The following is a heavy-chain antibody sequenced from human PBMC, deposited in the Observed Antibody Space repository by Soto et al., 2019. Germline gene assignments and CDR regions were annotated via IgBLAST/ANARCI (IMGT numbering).Heavy chain of an antibody. J-gene: IGHJ4*02. CDR3: ARGHVAGYFDY. Sequence: SVKVSCKASGGTFSSYAISWVRQAPGQGLEWMGGIIPIFGTANYAQKFQGRVTITADEPTSTAYVELSSLRSEDTAVYYCARGHVAGYFDYWGQGTLVTVSS. V-gene: IGHV1-69*13. CDR2: IIPIFGTA. D-gene: IGHD6-19*01. CDR1: GGTFSSYA.